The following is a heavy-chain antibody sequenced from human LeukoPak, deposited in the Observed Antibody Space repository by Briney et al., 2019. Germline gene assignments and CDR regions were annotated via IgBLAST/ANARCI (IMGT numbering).Heavy chain of an antibody. D-gene: IGHD6-19*01. J-gene: IGHJ5*02. CDR2: ISNNGGYT. Sequence: GGSLRLSCAASGFTFSSSAMSWVRQAPGKGLEWVSAISNNGGYTYYADSVKGRLTISRDNSKNTLYLQMNSLRAEDTAVYYCAKDRASGWYDWFDPWGQGTLVTVSS. CDR1: GFTFSSSA. CDR3: AKDRASGWYDWFDP. V-gene: IGHV3-23*01.